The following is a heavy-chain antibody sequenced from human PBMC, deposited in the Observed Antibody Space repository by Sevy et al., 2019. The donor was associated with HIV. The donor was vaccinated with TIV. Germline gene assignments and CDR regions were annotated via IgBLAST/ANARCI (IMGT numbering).Heavy chain of an antibody. CDR2: INTMTGNP. Sequence: ASVKVSCKASGYTFTSYIMSWVRQAPGQGLGWMGWINTMTGNPTYAQAFTGRFVFSWDTSASTAYLQISSLKAEDSAVYYCTRGYCSGGTCSPGGYWGQGTLVTVSS. V-gene: IGHV7-4-1*02. CDR1: GYTFTSYI. J-gene: IGHJ4*02. CDR3: TRGYCSGGTCSPGGY. D-gene: IGHD2-15*01.